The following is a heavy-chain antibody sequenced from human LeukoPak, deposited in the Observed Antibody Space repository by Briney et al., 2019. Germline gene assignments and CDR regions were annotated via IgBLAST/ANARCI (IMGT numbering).Heavy chain of an antibody. J-gene: IGHJ4*02. CDR3: ARRHSSGWFYY. CDR2: IYRSGST. CDR1: GYSISNGYY. D-gene: IGHD6-19*01. Sequence: PSETLSLTCTVSGYSISNGYYWDWIRQPPGRGLEWIGNIYRSGSTSYNPSLKSRVTISVDTSKNQFSLKVYSVTAADTAVYYCARRHSSGWFYYWGQGTLVTVSS. V-gene: IGHV4-38-2*02.